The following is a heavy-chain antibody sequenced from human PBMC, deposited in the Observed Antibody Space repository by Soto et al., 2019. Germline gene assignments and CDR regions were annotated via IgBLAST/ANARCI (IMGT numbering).Heavy chain of an antibody. Sequence: HVQLVQSGAEVKKPGASLKVSCKASGYTFISYGVSWVRQAPGQGLEWLGWISPYNGNTKYAQKFQGRITMTTDTSTRTVYMDLRSLRTDDTAVYYCARDHTKWLTEAFDIWGQGTMVVVSS. V-gene: IGHV1-18*01. J-gene: IGHJ3*02. CDR2: ISPYNGNT. D-gene: IGHD5-12*01. CDR1: GYTFISYG. CDR3: ARDHTKWLTEAFDI.